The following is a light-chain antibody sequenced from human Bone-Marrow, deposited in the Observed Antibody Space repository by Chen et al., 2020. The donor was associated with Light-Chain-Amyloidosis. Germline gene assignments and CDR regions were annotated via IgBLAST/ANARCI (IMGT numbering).Light chain of an antibody. CDR3: QQYDNSHWT. CDR2: GAS. CDR1: RVTSNTF. Sequence: EIVLTQSPGTLSLSPGERATLSCRASRVTSNTFLAWYQQKPGQAPRLLIYGASYRATGIPDRFRGSGSRTDFTLTISRLEPEDFAVYYCQQYDNSHWTFGQGTKVESK. J-gene: IGKJ1*01. V-gene: IGKV3-20*01.